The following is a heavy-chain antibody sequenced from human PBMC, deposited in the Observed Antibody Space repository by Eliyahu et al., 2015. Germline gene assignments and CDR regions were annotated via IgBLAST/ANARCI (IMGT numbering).Heavy chain of an antibody. CDR1: GGPISDY. D-gene: IGHD6-19*01. CDR3: ARGRGSGWANWFDL. Sequence: QVQMQESGPGLVKPSETLSLTCTVSGGPISDYCTWIRQPAGKGPEWIGRIHVTGSASYSPSLKSRVTMSVDTSKNQFSLNLSSVTAADTAVYYCARGRGSGWANWFDLWGQGTLVTVSS. V-gene: IGHV4-4*07. J-gene: IGHJ5*02. CDR2: IHVTGSA.